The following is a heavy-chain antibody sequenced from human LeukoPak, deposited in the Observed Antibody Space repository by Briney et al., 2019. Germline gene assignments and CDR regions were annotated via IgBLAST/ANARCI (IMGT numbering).Heavy chain of an antibody. CDR1: GFTFSGAA. CDR2: IRSKANSYAA. Sequence: GGSLRLSCAASGFTFSGAAMHWVRQASGKGLEWVGRIRSKANSYAAAYAASVKGRFTISRDDSKNTAYLQMNSLKTEDTAVYYCTSRHDSSGYYYFDYWGQGTLVTVSS. J-gene: IGHJ4*02. D-gene: IGHD3-22*01. V-gene: IGHV3-73*01. CDR3: TSRHDSSGYYYFDY.